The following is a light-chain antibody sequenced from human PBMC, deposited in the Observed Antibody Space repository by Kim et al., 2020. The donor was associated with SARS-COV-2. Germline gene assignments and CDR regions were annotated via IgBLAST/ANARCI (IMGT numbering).Light chain of an antibody. J-gene: IGKJ2*01. CDR3: QQYGSSPPYT. Sequence: PGERATLSCRASQSVSSSYLAGYQQKPGQAPRLLIYGASSRATGIPDRFSGSGSGTDFTLTISRLEPEDCAVYYCQQYGSSPPYTFGQETKLEI. CDR2: GAS. V-gene: IGKV3-20*01. CDR1: QSVSSSY.